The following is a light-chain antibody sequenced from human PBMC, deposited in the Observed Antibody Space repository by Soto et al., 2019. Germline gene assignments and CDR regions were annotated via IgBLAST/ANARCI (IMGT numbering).Light chain of an antibody. V-gene: IGLV2-14*01. CDR2: EVT. J-gene: IGLJ1*01. Sequence: QSVLTQPASVSGSPGQSITISCTGTSSDVGGYNHVSWYQIHPGKAPKLIIYEVTSRPSGVSYRFSGSKSGNSASLTISGLQAEDEADYYCSSSASRSSYVFGGGTKVTVL. CDR3: SSSASRSSYV. CDR1: SSDVGGYNH.